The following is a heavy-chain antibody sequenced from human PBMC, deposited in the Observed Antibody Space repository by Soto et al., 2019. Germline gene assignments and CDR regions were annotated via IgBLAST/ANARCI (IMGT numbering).Heavy chain of an antibody. V-gene: IGHV3-21*01. J-gene: IGHJ6*02. CDR3: ARDGEAAAASFGYYYYYYGMDV. D-gene: IGHD6-13*01. CDR1: GFTFSSYS. Sequence: PGGSLRLSCAASGFTFSSYSMNWVRQAPGKGLEWVSSISSSSSYIYYADSVKGRFTISRDNAKNSLYLQMNSLRAEDTAVYYCARDGEAAAASFGYYYYYYGMDVWGQGTTVTVSS. CDR2: ISSSSSYI.